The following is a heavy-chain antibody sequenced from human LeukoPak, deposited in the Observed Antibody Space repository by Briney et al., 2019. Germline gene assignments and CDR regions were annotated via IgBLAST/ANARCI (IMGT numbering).Heavy chain of an antibody. D-gene: IGHD5-12*01. V-gene: IGHV3-23*01. CDR1: GFTFSNYG. Sequence: AGGSLRLSCAASGFTFSNYGMSWVRQAPGKGLEWVSVISGSGGATYYADSVKGRFTISRDNSKNTLYLQMNSLRAEDTAVYYCAKDGVATITFDYWGQGTLVTASS. CDR3: AKDGVATITFDY. CDR2: ISGSGGAT. J-gene: IGHJ4*02.